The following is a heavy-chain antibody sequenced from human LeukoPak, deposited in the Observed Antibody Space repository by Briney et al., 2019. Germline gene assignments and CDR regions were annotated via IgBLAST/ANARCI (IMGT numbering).Heavy chain of an antibody. CDR3: AREVAKDIVVVPAAADAGTFDP. CDR2: IIPIFGIA. J-gene: IGHJ5*02. Sequence: GASVRVSFKASGGTFIIYAISWVRQAPGQGGEWMGGIIPIFGIANYAQKFQGRVTITADNSTSTAYMELSSLRSEDTAVYYCAREVAKDIVVVPAAADAGTFDPWGQGTLVTVSS. V-gene: IGHV1-69*10. CDR1: GGTFIIYA. D-gene: IGHD2-2*01.